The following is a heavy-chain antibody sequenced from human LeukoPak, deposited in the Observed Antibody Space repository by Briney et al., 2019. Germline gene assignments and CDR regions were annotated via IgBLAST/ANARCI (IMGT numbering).Heavy chain of an antibody. V-gene: IGHV3-74*01. J-gene: IGHJ4*02. CDR2: INSDGSST. D-gene: IGHD2-21*02. CDR1: GFTFSSYW. CDR3: ARGLAYCGGDCYYCFDY. Sequence: GGSLRLSCAASGFTFSSYWMHSVRHAPGKGLVWVSRINSDGSSTSYADSVKGRFTISRDDAKNTLYLQMNSLRAEDTAVYYCARGLAYCGGDCYYCFDYWGQGTLVTVSS.